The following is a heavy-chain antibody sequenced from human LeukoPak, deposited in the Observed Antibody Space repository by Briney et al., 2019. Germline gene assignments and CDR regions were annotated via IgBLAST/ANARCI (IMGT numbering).Heavy chain of an antibody. J-gene: IGHJ5*02. CDR2: ISGSSSYM. CDR3: ARCPAKGLGLNWFDP. Sequence: GGSLRLSCAASGFTFSSYTMNWVRQAPGKGLEWVSSISGSSSYMYYTDSLKGRFTISRDNAKNSLYLQMNSLRAEDTAVYHCARCPAKGLGLNWFDPWGQGTLVTVSS. D-gene: IGHD6-19*01. CDR1: GFTFSSYT. V-gene: IGHV3-21*01.